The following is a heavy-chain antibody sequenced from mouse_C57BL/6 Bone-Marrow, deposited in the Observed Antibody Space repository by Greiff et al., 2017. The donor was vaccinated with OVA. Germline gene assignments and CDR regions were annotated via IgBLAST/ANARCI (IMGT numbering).Heavy chain of an antibody. CDR2: IWSGGST. V-gene: IGHV2-2*01. D-gene: IGHD1-1*01. Sequence: VHLVESGPGLVQPSQSLSITCTVSGFSLTSYGVHWVRQSPGKGLEWLGVIWSGGSTDYNAAFISRLSISKDNSKSQVFFKMNSLQADDTAIYYCARKDGSSPFAYWGQGTLVTVSA. CDR3: ARKDGSSPFAY. J-gene: IGHJ3*01. CDR1: GFSLTSYG.